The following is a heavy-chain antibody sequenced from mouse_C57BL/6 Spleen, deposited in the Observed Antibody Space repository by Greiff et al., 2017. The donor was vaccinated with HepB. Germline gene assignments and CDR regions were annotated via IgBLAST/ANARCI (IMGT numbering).Heavy chain of an antibody. CDR2: IYPGDGDT. CDR1: GYAFISSW. V-gene: IGHV1-82*01. Sequence: QVHPTQSGPYLVNPVASVKISCKASGYAFISSWMNLVNQRPGKGLEWIGRIYPGDGDTNYNGKFKGKATLTADKSSSTAYMQLSSLTSEDSAVYFCARRGIYYGNLGYAMDYWGQGTSVTVSS. CDR3: ARRGIYYGNLGYAMDY. J-gene: IGHJ4*01. D-gene: IGHD2-1*01.